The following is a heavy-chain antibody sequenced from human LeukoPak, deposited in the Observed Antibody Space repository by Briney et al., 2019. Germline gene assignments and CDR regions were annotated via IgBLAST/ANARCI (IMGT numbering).Heavy chain of an antibody. J-gene: IGHJ5*02. D-gene: IGHD3-16*01. CDR3: ARGSYGSDLNWFDP. Sequence: GASVKVSCKPSVYTFTTYDMYCVRQSPGQGLEWMGIINPSVAITSYAQKFQCRVTMTRHTSTSTVYMDLSSLSSEDTAVYYRARGSYGSDLNWFDPWGEGTLVTVSS. CDR1: VYTFTTYD. V-gene: IGHV1-46*01. CDR2: INPSVAIT.